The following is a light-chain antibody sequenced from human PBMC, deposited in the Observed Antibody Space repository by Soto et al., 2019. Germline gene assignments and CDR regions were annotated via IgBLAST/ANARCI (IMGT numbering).Light chain of an antibody. CDR2: GAP. Sequence: DIRMTQSPSSLSASVGDRVTLTCRASEDIISCLNWYQHKPGRAPTVLVYGAPNLLSGVPSRFSGSGSGTKFTITISSLQPEDFAASYCRQSHNAHRTFGGGTKVE. CDR1: EDIISC. CDR3: RQSHNAHRT. J-gene: IGKJ4*01. V-gene: IGKV1-39*01.